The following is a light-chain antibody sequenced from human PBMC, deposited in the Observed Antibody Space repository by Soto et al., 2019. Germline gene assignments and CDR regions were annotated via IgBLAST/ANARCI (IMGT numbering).Light chain of an antibody. V-gene: IGKV3D-20*02. CDR1: QSVSSNH. J-gene: IGKJ1*01. CDR3: QQRSKWRT. CDR2: GAS. Sequence: EMVLTQAPGSLCLSPRERATLSCRASQSVSSNHLAWYQQKPGQAPRLIIYGASRRATGIPDRFSGSGFGTDFTLTISSLEPEDFAVYYCQQRSKWRTFGQGTKVDIK.